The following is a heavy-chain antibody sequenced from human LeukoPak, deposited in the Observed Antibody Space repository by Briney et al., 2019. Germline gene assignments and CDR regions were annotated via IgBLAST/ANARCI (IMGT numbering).Heavy chain of an antibody. CDR1: GGSISSNNW. J-gene: IGHJ6*03. D-gene: IGHD3-22*01. Sequence: SGTLSLTCAVSGGSISSNNWWSWVRQPPGKGLEWIGEMYHSGNTNYNPSLKSRVIISVDTSKNQFSLKLSSVTAADTAVYYCTRGSIAYYYMDVWGKGTTVTISS. CDR2: MYHSGNT. CDR3: TRGSIAYYYMDV. V-gene: IGHV4-4*02.